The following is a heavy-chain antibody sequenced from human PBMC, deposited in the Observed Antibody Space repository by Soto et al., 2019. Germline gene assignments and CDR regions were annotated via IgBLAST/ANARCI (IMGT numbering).Heavy chain of an antibody. V-gene: IGHV3-66*01. CDR1: GFIVSNTY. D-gene: IGHD2-15*01. CDR2: ISNRGDT. J-gene: IGHJ3*02. Sequence: PGGSLRLSCTASGFIVSNTYVNWVRQAPGKGLEWVSVISNRGDTHYADSVRGRFSLSRDISDNTLHLQMNNLRVEDTAVYYCARVLRYCRGGSCSITGDAYEIWGQGTMVTVSS. CDR3: ARVLRYCRGGSCSITGDAYEI.